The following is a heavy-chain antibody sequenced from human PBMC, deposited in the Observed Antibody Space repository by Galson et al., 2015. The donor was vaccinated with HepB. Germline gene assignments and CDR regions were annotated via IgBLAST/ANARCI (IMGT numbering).Heavy chain of an antibody. V-gene: IGHV3-49*03. CDR1: GFTFGDYA. J-gene: IGHJ4*02. Sequence: SLRLSCATSGFTFGDYAISWIRQAPGKGLEWVGFIRGKAYGGTTDYAASVKGRFIISRDDSKSIAYLQMNSLKTEDTALYYCISRYRDYWGQGTLVTVSS. CDR2: IRGKAYGGTT. D-gene: IGHD5-12*01. CDR3: ISRYRDY.